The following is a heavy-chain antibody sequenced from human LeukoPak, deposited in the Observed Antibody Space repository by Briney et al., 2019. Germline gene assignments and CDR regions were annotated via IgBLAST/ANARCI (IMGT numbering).Heavy chain of an antibody. Sequence: GGSLRLSCAASGFTFSTYAMSWVRQAPGKGLEWVSTISGSGGSTYYADSVKGRFTISRDNSKNTLYLQMNSLRAEDTAVYYCARNQQLGGHSYYYYGMDVWGQGTTVTVSS. V-gene: IGHV3-23*01. CDR2: ISGSGGST. CDR1: GFTFSTYA. J-gene: IGHJ6*02. D-gene: IGHD3-16*01. CDR3: ARNQQLGGHSYYYYGMDV.